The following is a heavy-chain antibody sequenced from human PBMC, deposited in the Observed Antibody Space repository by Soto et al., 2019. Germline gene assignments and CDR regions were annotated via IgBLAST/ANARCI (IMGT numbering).Heavy chain of an antibody. CDR2: FDPEDGET. J-gene: IGHJ4*02. CDR3: ATDGSSRYLFDY. Sequence: WVGPAPGKGLEWMGGFDPEDGETSYAQKFQGRVTMTEDTSTDTAYMELSSLRSEDTALYYCATDGSSRYLFDYWGRATL. V-gene: IGHV1-24*01. D-gene: IGHD3-22*01.